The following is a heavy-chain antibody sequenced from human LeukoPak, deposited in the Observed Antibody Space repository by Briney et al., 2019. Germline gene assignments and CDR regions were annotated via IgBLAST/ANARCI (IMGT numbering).Heavy chain of an antibody. V-gene: IGHV1-69*01. CDR2: IIPIFGTA. J-gene: IGHJ5*02. D-gene: IGHD6-19*01. CDR1: GGTFSSYA. Sequence: GSSVKVSCKASGGTFSSYAISWVRQAPGQGLEWMGGIIPIFGTANYAQKFQGRVTITADESTSTAYMELSSLRSEDTAVYYCARCLLGRIAVSNNWFDPWGQGTLVTVSS. CDR3: ARCLLGRIAVSNNWFDP.